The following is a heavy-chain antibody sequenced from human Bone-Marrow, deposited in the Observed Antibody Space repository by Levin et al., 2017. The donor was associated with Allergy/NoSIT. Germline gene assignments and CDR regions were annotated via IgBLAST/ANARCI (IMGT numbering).Heavy chain of an antibody. V-gene: IGHV3-13*01. CDR3: PRGGGYSSSSGWFCP. CDR1: GFTFSYYD. J-gene: IGHJ5*02. Sequence: GGSLRLSCAASGFTFSYYDMHWVRQVTGKGLEWVSSIGPTGDTYYLGSVKGRFTISRENAENSLYLQMNNLRAGDTAVYYCPRGGGYSSSSGWFCPWGQGTLVIVSS. D-gene: IGHD6-6*01. CDR2: IGPTGDT.